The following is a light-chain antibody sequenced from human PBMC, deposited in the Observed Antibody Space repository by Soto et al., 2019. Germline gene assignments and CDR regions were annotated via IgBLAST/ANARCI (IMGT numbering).Light chain of an antibody. V-gene: IGLV1-44*01. CDR1: GSNIGSNA. Sequence: QSVLIQPPSASATPGQTVTISCSGSGSNIGSNAVSWYQHFPGTAPKVLIYSDDQRPSGVPDRFSGSKSGTSASLAISGLQAEDEADYFCAAWGDSLNTWVFGGGTKVTVL. CDR2: SDD. J-gene: IGLJ3*02. CDR3: AAWGDSLNTWV.